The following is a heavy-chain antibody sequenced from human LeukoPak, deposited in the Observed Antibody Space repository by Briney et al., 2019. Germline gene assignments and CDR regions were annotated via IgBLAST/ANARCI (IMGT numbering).Heavy chain of an antibody. CDR2: IWFDGSNK. CDR1: GFTFSTYG. D-gene: IGHD6-19*01. J-gene: IGHJ4*02. V-gene: IGHV3-33*01. Sequence: PGGSLRLSCAASGFTFSTYGMHWVRQAPGKGLEWEAVIWFDGSNKYYAVSVKGRFTISRDNSKNMLYLQMNSLRAEDTAVYYCARALSYSSGWYVAVWGQGTLVTVSS. CDR3: ARALSYSSGWYVAV.